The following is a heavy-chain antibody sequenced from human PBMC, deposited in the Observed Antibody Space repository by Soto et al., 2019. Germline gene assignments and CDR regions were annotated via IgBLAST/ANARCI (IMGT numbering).Heavy chain of an antibody. J-gene: IGHJ2*01. CDR1: GGSISSGGYY. V-gene: IGHV4-31*03. D-gene: IGHD6-19*01. CDR3: ASSRQWSQGNYWYFDL. Sequence: QVQLQESGPGLVKPSQTLSLTCTVSGGSISSGGYYWSWIRQHPGKGLEWIGYIYYSGRTYYNPSLKSRATISVDTSKNQFSLKLSSVTAADTAVYYCASSRQWSQGNYWYFDLWGRGTLVTVSS. CDR2: IYYSGRT.